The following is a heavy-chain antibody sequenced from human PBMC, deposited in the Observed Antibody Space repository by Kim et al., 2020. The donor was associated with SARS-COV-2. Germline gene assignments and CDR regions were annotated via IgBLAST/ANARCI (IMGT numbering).Heavy chain of an antibody. CDR1: GGSISSYY. Sequence: SETLSLTCTVSGGSISSYYWSWIRQPPGKGLEWIGYIYYSGSTNYNPSLKSRVTISVDTSKNQFSLKLSSVTAADTAVYYCARRNIVVVPAVFTSGHYY. D-gene: IGHD2-2*01. J-gene: IGHJ6*01. CDR2: IYYSGST. V-gene: IGHV4-59*08. CDR3: ARRNIVVVPAVFTSGHYY.